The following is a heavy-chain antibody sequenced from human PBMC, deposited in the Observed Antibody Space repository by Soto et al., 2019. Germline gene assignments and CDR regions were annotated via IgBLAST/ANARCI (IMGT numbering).Heavy chain of an antibody. CDR2: IVVGSGNT. V-gene: IGHV1-58*01. CDR1: GFTFTSSA. J-gene: IGHJ4*02. CDR3: AAMKYYYDSSGSEIDY. D-gene: IGHD3-22*01. Sequence: GASVKVSCKASGFTFTSSAVQWVRQARGQRLEWIGWIVVGSGNTNYAQKFQERVTITRDMSTSTAYMELSSLRSEDTAVYYCAAMKYYYDSSGSEIDYWGQGTLVTVSS.